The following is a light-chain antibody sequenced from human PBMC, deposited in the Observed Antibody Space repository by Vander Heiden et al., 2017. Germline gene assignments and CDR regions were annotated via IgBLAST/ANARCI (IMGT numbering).Light chain of an antibody. J-gene: IGLJ2*01. CDR3: ASWDDSLSVVL. CDR1: SSNIGAGH. CDR2: GTS. Sequence: QSVLTQPPSASGTPGQRVTIFCSGSSSNIGAGHVNWYQQVPGAAPKVVIYGTSQRPSGVPDRFSGSKSGTSATLAISGLRSDDGADYYCASWDDSLSVVLFGGGTRLTVL. V-gene: IGLV1-47*01.